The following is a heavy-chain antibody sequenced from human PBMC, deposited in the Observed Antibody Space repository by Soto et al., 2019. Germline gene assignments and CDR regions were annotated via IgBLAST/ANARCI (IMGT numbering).Heavy chain of an antibody. CDR1: GFTFSSYA. J-gene: IGHJ3*02. CDR2: ISSNGGST. V-gene: IGHV3-64*04. CDR3: AKAVYSSTCYAFDI. D-gene: IGHD6-13*01. Sequence: GGSLRLSCSASGFTFSSYAMHWVRQAPGKGLEYVSAISSNGGSTYYADSVKCRITISSDKSKHKLELQMISMRAEDTAVYYCAKAVYSSTCYAFDIWGQGTMVTVSS.